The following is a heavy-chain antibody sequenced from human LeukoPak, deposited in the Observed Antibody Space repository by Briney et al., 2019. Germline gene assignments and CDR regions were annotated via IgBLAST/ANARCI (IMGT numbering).Heavy chain of an antibody. CDR2: ISGTSNTI. Sequence: GGSLRLSCAASGFTFSSYSMNWVRQAPGKGLEWVSIISGTSNTIYYADSVKGRFTISRDNAKNSLYLQMNSLRDEDTAVYYCASKGGGIIDYWGQGTLVTVSS. J-gene: IGHJ4*02. D-gene: IGHD3-16*01. CDR1: GFTFSSYS. CDR3: ASKGGGIIDY. V-gene: IGHV3-48*02.